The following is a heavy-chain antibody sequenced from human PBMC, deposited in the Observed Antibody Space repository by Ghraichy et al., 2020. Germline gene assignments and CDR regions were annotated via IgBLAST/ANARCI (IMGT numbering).Heavy chain of an antibody. CDR3: ARVRFLEWLFQYNFDY. CDR2: IYYSGST. Sequence: SQTLSLTCTVSGGSVSSGSYYWSWIRQPPGKGLEWIGYIYYSGSTNYNPSLKSRVTISVDTSKNQFSLKLSSVTAADTAVYYCARVRFLEWLFQYNFDYWGQGTLVTVSS. CDR1: GGSVSSGSYY. D-gene: IGHD3-3*01. V-gene: IGHV4-61*01. J-gene: IGHJ4*02.